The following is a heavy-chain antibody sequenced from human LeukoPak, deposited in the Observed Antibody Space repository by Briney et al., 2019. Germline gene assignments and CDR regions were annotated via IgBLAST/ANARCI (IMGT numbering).Heavy chain of an antibody. CDR1: GDSIRTNF. CDR3: ARKEGTH. CDR2: MYYSGDT. J-gene: IGHJ4*02. Sequence: SETLSLTCTVSGDSIRTNFWSWVRQPPGKGLEWIGYMYYSGDTNYNPSLKGRVTISIDTSKNQFSLRLNSVTAADTAVYYYARKEGTHWGQGTLVTVSS. V-gene: IGHV4-59*01. D-gene: IGHD1-1*01.